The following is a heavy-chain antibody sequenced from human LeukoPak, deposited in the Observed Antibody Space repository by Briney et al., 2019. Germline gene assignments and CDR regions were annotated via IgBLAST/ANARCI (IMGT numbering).Heavy chain of an antibody. D-gene: IGHD1-20*01. J-gene: IGHJ5*02. CDR2: IIPIFGTA. CDR1: GGTFSSYA. CDR3: ARGEDNWNDVRFDP. Sequence: SVKVSCKASGGTFSSYAISWVRQAPGQGLEWMGRIIPIFGTANYAQKFQGRVTITTDESTSTAYMELSSLRSEDTAVYYCARGEDNWNDVRFDPWGQGTPVTVSS. V-gene: IGHV1-69*05.